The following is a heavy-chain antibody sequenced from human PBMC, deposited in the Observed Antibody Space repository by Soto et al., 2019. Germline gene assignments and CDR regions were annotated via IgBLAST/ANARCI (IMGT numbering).Heavy chain of an antibody. CDR3: ARELPQREGGNMDV. V-gene: IGHV4-31*03. Sequence: TLPLPCTLTGGSITSGDEYWTWIRHRPGEGLEWFGYINHRGSLYYNPSLKSRVSMSVDTSKKQFSLNLTSVTAADTAVYYCARELPQREGGNMDVWGQGTTVTVS. CDR1: GGSITSGDEY. CDR2: INHRGSL. J-gene: IGHJ6*02. D-gene: IGHD3-16*01.